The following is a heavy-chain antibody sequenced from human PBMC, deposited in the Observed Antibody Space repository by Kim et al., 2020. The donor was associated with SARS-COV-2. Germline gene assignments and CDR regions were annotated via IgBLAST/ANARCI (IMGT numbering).Heavy chain of an antibody. J-gene: IGHJ3*02. Sequence: SETLSLTCTVSGYSISSGYYWGWIRQPPGKGLEWIGSIYHSGSTYYNPSLKSRVTISVDTSKNQFSLKLSSVTAADTAVYYCARAENYYGSGKDAFDIWGQGTMVTVSS. D-gene: IGHD3-10*01. V-gene: IGHV4-38-2*02. CDR3: ARAENYYGSGKDAFDI. CDR2: IYHSGST. CDR1: GYSISSGYY.